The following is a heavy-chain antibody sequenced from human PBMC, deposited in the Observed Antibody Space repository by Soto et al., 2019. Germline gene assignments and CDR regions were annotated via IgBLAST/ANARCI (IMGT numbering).Heavy chain of an antibody. D-gene: IGHD5-12*01. V-gene: IGHV1-69*08. CDR1: GGTFSTST. CDR2: IIPILDTA. J-gene: IGHJ4*02. Sequence: QVQLVQSGAEVKEPGSSVKVSCKASGGTFSTSTFTWGRQAPGQGHEWMGRIIPILDTADYAQKFQGSVTITADKSTSTALMELSSLRSEDTGIYYCSRESPIGSVFSGYDAIDLWCQGTLFTVSP. CDR3: SRESPIGSVFSGYDAIDL.